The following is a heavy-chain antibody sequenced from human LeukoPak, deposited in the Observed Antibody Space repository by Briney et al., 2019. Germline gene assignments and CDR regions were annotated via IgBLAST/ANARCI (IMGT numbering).Heavy chain of an antibody. CDR1: GFTFSSYS. CDR3: ARDLWYYDSSGPLDDY. V-gene: IGHV3-21*01. J-gene: IGHJ4*02. Sequence: PGGSLSLSCAASGFTFSSYSMNWVRQAPGKGLEWVSSISSSSSYIYYADSVKGRYTISRDNAKNSLYLQMNSLRAEDTAVYYCARDLWYYDSSGPLDDYWGQGTLVTVSS. D-gene: IGHD3-22*01. CDR2: ISSSSSYI.